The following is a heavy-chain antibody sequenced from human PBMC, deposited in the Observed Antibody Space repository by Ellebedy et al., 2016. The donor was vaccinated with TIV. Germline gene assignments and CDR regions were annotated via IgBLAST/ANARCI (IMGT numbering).Heavy chain of an antibody. CDR2: ISGYTGNT. CDR3: ARDGPQGYVVASAPPGDS. V-gene: IGHV1-18*01. J-gene: IGHJ4*02. Sequence: ASVKVSCXASGYTFTSYGISWVRQAPGQGLEWMGWISGYTGNTDYARKFQGRVTMTTDTSTGTAYLGLSSLKSDDTALYYCARDGPQGYVVASAPPGDSWGQGTLVTVSS. D-gene: IGHD2-15*01. CDR1: GYTFTSYG.